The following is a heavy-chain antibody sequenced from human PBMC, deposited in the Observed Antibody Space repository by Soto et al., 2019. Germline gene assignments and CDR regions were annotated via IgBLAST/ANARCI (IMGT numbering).Heavy chain of an antibody. CDR1: GGYISSSNW. CDR2: IHHSGST. Sequence: SETLSLTCTGSGGYISSSNWWSWVRQPPGKGLEWIGEIHHSGSTNYNPSLKSRVTISVDKSKNQFSLKLTSVTAADTAVYYCASKETGGYVRFDYWGQGTLVTVSS. V-gene: IGHV4-4*02. D-gene: IGHD7-27*01. CDR3: ASKETGGYVRFDY. J-gene: IGHJ4*02.